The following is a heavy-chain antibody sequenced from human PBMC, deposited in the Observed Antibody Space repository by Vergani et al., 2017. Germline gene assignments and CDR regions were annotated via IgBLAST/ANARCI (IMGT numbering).Heavy chain of an antibody. CDR3: ATEKGPGIGVVTPEGGPGAFDI. D-gene: IGHD2-21*02. CDR2: IYYSGST. Sequence: QVQLQESGPGLVKPSQTLSLTCTVSGGSISSGGYYWSWIRQHPGKGLEWIGYIYYSGSTYYNPCLKGRVTISVDTSKNQFSLKLSSVTAADTAVYYCATEKGPGIGVVTPEGGPGAFDIWGQGTMVTVSS. V-gene: IGHV4-31*03. CDR1: GGSISSGGYY. J-gene: IGHJ3*02.